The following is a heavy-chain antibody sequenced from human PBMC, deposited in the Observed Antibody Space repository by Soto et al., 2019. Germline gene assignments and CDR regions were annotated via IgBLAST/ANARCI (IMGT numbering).Heavy chain of an antibody. V-gene: IGHV3-66*01. CDR3: ARDEILFSGVSCFGVPMKV. J-gene: IGHJ6*03. Sequence: EVQLVESGGGLVQPGGSLRLSCAASGFTVSSKYMSWVRQAPGKGLEWVSLIQSGGTTYYADSVKGRFTISRDSSKNMLLFQMETLRAEYPAVYCWARDEILFSGVSCFGVPMKVWGKGTTVTVSS. CDR1: GFTVSSKY. CDR2: IQSGGTT. D-gene: IGHD2-15*01.